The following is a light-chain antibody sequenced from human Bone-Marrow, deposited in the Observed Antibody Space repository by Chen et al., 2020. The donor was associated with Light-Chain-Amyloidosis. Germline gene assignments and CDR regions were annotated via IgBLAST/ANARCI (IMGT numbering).Light chain of an antibody. J-gene: IGLJ2*01. CDR3: QSYDSKLDVV. CDR1: SSNIGAGYD. Sequence: QSVLTQPPSVSGAPGQRVTISCTGTSSNIGAGYDVHWYQQLPGAAPILLISANTNRPAGVPDRFSGSTSGTSASLAITGLQADDEADYYCQSYDSKLDVVFGGGTKVTVL. V-gene: IGLV1-40*01. CDR2: ANT.